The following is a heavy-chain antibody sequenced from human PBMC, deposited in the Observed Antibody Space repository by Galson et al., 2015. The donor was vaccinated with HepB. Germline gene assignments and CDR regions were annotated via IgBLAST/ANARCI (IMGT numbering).Heavy chain of an antibody. CDR2: IIPILGIA. CDR3: ARDLVLEQQLVKNFDY. V-gene: IGHV1-69*04. D-gene: IGHD6-13*01. J-gene: IGHJ4*02. CDR1: GGTFSSYA. Sequence: SVKVSCKASGGTFSSYAISWVRQAPGQGLEWMGRIIPILGIANYAQKFQGRVTITADKSTSTAYMELSSLRSEDTAVYYCARDLVLEQQLVKNFDYWGQGTLVTVSS.